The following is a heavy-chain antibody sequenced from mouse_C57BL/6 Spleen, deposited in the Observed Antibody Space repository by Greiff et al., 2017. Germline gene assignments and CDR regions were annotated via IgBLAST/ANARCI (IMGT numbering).Heavy chain of an antibody. CDR3: ARWNFAWFAY. CDR1: GFTFTDYY. V-gene: IGHV7-3*01. CDR2: IRNKANGYTT. J-gene: IGHJ3*01. Sequence: VQLQQSGGGLVQPGGSLSLSCAASGFTFTDYYMSWVRQPPGKALEWLGFIRNKANGYTTEYSASVKGRFTISRDNSQSILYLQMNALRAEDSATYYCARWNFAWFAYWGQGTLVTVSA.